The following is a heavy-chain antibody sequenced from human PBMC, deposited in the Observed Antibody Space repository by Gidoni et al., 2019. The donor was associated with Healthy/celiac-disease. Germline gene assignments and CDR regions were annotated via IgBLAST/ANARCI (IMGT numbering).Heavy chain of an antibody. D-gene: IGHD3-10*01. J-gene: IGHJ4*02. CDR3: ARDPKYYYGSGSYPDYYFDY. V-gene: IGHV3-33*01. Sequence: QVQLVESGGGVVQPGRSLRLSCAASGFTFSSYGMHWVRQAPGKGLEWVAVIWYDGSNKYYADSVKGRFTISRDNSKNTLYLQMNSLRAEDTAVYYCARDPKYYYGSGSYPDYYFDYWGQGTLVTVSS. CDR2: IWYDGSNK. CDR1: GFTFSSYG.